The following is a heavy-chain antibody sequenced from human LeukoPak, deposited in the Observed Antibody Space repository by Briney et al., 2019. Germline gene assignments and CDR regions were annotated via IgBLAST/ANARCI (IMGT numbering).Heavy chain of an antibody. V-gene: IGHV1-46*01. Sequence: GASVKVSCEASGYTFTSYYMHWVRQAPGQGLEWMGIINPSGGSTSYAQKFQGRVTMTRDTSTSTVYMELSSLRSEDTAVYYCARDRGAIYCSGSYYFDYWGQGTLVTVSS. CDR2: INPSGGST. CDR3: ARDRGAIYCSGSYYFDY. D-gene: IGHD3-10*01. CDR1: GYTFTSYY. J-gene: IGHJ4*02.